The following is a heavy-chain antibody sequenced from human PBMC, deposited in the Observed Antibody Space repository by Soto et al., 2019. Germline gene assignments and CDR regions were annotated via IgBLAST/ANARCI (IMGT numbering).Heavy chain of an antibody. CDR1: GFTFSSHW. D-gene: IGHD2-15*01. CDR3: AIFQEIVSVPGGEVDV. CDR2: ISPDGSST. J-gene: IGHJ6*04. Sequence: EVQLVESGGGLVQPGGSLRLSCAASGFTFSSHWMHWVRQAPGKGLVWVSRISPDGSSTSYVDSVKGRFTISRDNARNTLHLQMNSLRAEDTALYYCAIFQEIVSVPGGEVDVWGEGTTVTVSS. V-gene: IGHV3-74*01.